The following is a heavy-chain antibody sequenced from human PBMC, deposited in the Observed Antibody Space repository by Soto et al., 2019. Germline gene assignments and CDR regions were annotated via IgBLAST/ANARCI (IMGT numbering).Heavy chain of an antibody. CDR3: ERARYSYGPDY. J-gene: IGHJ4*02. Sequence: HPGGSLRLSCAASGFTFSSYGMHWVRQAPGKGLEWVAVIWYDGSNKYYADSVKGRFTISRDNSKNTLYLQMNSLRAEDTAVYYCERARYSYGPDYWGQGTLVTVSS. CDR2: IWYDGSNK. CDR1: GFTFSSYG. D-gene: IGHD5-18*01. V-gene: IGHV3-33*01.